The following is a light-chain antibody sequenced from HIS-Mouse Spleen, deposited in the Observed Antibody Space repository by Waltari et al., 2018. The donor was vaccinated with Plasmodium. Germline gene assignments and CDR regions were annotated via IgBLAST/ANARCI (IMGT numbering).Light chain of an antibody. V-gene: IGLV3-10*01. CDR3: YSTDSSGNHRV. CDR1: ALPQKY. J-gene: IGLJ3*02. Sequence: SSELTQPPSVSVSPGQTARITCSEDALPQKYAYWYQQKSGQAPVLVIYEDSKRPTGIPERFSGSSSGTMVTLTISGAQVEDEADYYCYSTDSSGNHRVFGGGTKLTVL. CDR2: EDS.